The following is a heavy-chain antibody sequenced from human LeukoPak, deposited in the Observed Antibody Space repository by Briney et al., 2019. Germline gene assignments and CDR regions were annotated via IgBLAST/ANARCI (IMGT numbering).Heavy chain of an antibody. CDR2: MNPNSGNT. V-gene: IGHV1-8*03. CDR1: GYTFTSYD. CDR3: ARGPTWTGSCCYFDY. Sequence: EASVKVSCKASGYTFTSYDINWVRQATGQGLEWMGWMNPNSGNTGYAQKFQGRVTITGHTSISTAYMELSSLRSEDTAVYYCARGPTWTGSCCYFDYWGQGTLVTVSS. J-gene: IGHJ4*02. D-gene: IGHD3/OR15-3a*01.